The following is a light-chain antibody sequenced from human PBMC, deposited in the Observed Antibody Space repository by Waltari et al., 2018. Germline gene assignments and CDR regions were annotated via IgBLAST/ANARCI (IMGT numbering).Light chain of an antibody. V-gene: IGLV2-23*01. CDR2: EGS. Sequence: QSALTQPASVSGSPGQSITIPCTGTSSDVGSYNLVSWYQQYPGKAPKLMIYEGSKRPSGVSDRFSGSKSGNTASLTISGLQTEDEADYYCCSYAGSSTIVVFGGGTKLTVL. CDR1: SSDVGSYNL. J-gene: IGLJ2*01. CDR3: CSYAGSSTIVV.